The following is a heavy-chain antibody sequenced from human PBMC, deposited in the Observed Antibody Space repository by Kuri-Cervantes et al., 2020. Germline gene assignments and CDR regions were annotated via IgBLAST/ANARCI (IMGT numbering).Heavy chain of an antibody. V-gene: IGHV3-7*03. Sequence: GGSLRLSCAASGFTFSNAWMSWVRQAPGKGLEWVANIKQDGSEKYYVDSVKGRFTISRDNAKNSLYLQMSSLRAGDTAVYYCAKETAATTDYWGQGTLVTVSS. D-gene: IGHD2-15*01. CDR3: AKETAATTDY. J-gene: IGHJ4*02. CDR1: GFTFSNAW. CDR2: IKQDGSEK.